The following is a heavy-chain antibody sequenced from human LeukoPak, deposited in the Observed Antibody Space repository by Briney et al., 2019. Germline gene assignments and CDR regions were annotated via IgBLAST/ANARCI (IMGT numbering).Heavy chain of an antibody. CDR2: INKDGSEK. V-gene: IGHV3-7*02. J-gene: IGHJ6*02. Sequence: GGSLRLSCAVCGFTFRSYEMTWVRQAPGKGLEWVANINKDGSEKYYVNSVKGRFTISRDNAKNSLYLQMNSLRADDTAVYYCACICADCYYGMDVWGQGTTVTVSS. CDR1: GFTFRSYE. D-gene: IGHD2-8*01. CDR3: ACICADCYYGMDV.